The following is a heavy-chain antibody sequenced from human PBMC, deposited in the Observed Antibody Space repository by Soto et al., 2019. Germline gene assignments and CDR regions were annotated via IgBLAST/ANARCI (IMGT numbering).Heavy chain of an antibody. CDR1: GFTFSSYA. V-gene: IGHV3-30-3*01. J-gene: IGHJ4*02. D-gene: IGHD6-13*01. CDR3: ARAGGSSWYED. Sequence: QVQLVESGGGVVQPGRSLRLSCAASGFTFSSYAMHWVRPAPGKGLEWVAVISYDGSNKYYADSVKGRFTISRDDSKNTLYLQMNSLRAEDTAVYYCARAGGSSWYEDWGQGTLVTVSS. CDR2: ISYDGSNK.